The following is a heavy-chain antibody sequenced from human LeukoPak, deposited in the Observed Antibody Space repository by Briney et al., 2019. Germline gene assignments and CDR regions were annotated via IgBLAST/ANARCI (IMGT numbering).Heavy chain of an antibody. V-gene: IGHV3-23*01. J-gene: IGHJ3*02. Sequence: GGPLRLSCAASGLMFSNYAMIWVRQAPGKGLEWVSAIGGRGDNIHYAESVKGRFTISRDNSKNTLYLQMNSLRAEDTAVYYCARERIAVAGTRNAFDIWGQGTMVTVSS. CDR1: GLMFSNYA. D-gene: IGHD6-19*01. CDR2: IGGRGDNI. CDR3: ARERIAVAGTRNAFDI.